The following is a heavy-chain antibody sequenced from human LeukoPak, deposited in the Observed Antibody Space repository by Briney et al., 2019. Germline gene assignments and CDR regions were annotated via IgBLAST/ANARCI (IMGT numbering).Heavy chain of an antibody. J-gene: IGHJ4*02. Sequence: GGSLRLSCAASGFTFRSYWIHWVRQAPGKGLVWVGRIDNDGSDTIYADSVRGRFTVSRDNAKNTLYLQMNSLRAEDTAVYYCAKVESVSYGHFDYWGQGTLVTVSS. CDR3: AKVESVSYGHFDY. CDR1: GFTFRSYW. V-gene: IGHV3-74*01. CDR2: IDNDGSDT. D-gene: IGHD5-18*01.